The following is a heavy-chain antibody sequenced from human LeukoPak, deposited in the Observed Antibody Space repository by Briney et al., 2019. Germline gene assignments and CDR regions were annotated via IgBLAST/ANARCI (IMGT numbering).Heavy chain of an antibody. Sequence: SVKVSCKASGGTFSSYAISWVRQAPGQGLEWMGGIIPIFGTANYAQKFQGRVTITTDESTSTAYMELSSLRSEDTAVYYCARDGGWYMYYFDYWGQGTLVTVSS. D-gene: IGHD6-19*01. J-gene: IGHJ4*02. CDR3: ARDGGWYMYYFDY. CDR1: GGTFSSYA. V-gene: IGHV1-69*05. CDR2: IIPIFGTA.